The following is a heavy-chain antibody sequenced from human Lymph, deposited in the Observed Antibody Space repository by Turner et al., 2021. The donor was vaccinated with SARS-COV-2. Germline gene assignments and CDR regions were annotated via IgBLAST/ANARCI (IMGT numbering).Heavy chain of an antibody. J-gene: IGHJ4*02. Sequence: QVQLVQSGAEVKKPGASVKVSCKASGYIFTSYAMHWVRQAPGQRLEWMGWINPGNGNTKYSQKFQGRVTITRDTSASTAYMELSSLRSEDTAVYYCARGKSPLLRFLEWILSLDSWGQGTLVTVSS. CDR3: ARGKSPLLRFLEWILSLDS. CDR1: GYIFTSYA. CDR2: INPGNGNT. V-gene: IGHV1-3*01. D-gene: IGHD3-3*01.